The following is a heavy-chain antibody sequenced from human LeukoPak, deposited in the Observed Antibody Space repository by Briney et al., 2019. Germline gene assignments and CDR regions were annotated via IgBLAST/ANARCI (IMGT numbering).Heavy chain of an antibody. CDR2: IIPILGIP. CDR1: VGTFIIYA. Sequence: SVTVSFKSSVGTFIIYAISWVRQAPGQGLEWMGRIIPILGIPNYAQKFQGRVTMTSDKSTTTPYMELSTLRSEATAVYYCATEAIVVVTARDYWYFDLWGRGTLVTVSS. V-gene: IGHV1-69*04. J-gene: IGHJ2*01. CDR3: ATEAIVVVTARDYWYFDL. D-gene: IGHD2-21*02.